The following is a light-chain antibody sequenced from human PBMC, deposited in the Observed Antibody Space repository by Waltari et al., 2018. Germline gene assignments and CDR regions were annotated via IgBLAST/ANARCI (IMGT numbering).Light chain of an antibody. CDR1: QGLSGY. CDR3: QQFNRYPYT. J-gene: IGKJ2*01. CDR2: AAS. Sequence: DVQLTQSPSFLSASVGARVAITCRASQGLSGYLAWYQQKPGKAPKLLIYAASTLQSGVPSRFSGSGFGTEFTLTISSLQPEDFATYYCQQFNRYPYTFGQGTKLEIK. V-gene: IGKV1-9*01.